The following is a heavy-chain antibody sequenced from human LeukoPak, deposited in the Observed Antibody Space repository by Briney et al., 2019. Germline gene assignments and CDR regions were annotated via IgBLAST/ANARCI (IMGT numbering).Heavy chain of an antibody. CDR3: ARGYYYDSSGYYFPPGV. Sequence: ASVKVSCKASGYTFTGYYMHWVRQAPGQGLEWMGWINPNSGGTNYAQKFQGRVTMTRDTSISTAYMELSRLRSDDTAVYYCARGYYYDSSGYYFPPGVWGKGTTVTVSS. V-gene: IGHV1-2*02. D-gene: IGHD3-22*01. CDR1: GYTFTGYY. J-gene: IGHJ6*04. CDR2: INPNSGGT.